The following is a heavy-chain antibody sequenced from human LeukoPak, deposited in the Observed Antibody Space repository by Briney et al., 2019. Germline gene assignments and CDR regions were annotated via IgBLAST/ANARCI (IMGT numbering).Heavy chain of an antibody. Sequence: GGSLRLSCAASGLTVSSNCMTWVRQAPGKGLEWVSVMYSDGTTSYADSVKGRFTISRDNSKNTIYLQMNSLRAEDTALYYCAKAAAAPGFDFWGQGTLVTVSS. J-gene: IGHJ4*02. D-gene: IGHD6-13*01. CDR2: MYSDGTT. V-gene: IGHV3-53*01. CDR1: GLTVSSNC. CDR3: AKAAAAPGFDF.